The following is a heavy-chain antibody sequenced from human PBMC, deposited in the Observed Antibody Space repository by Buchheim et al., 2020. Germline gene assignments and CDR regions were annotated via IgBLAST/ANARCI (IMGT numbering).Heavy chain of an antibody. CDR1: GGSFSGYY. J-gene: IGHJ4*02. CDR3: ARGPPHYDILTGYYTGVLY. D-gene: IGHD3-9*01. V-gene: IGHV4-34*01. Sequence: QVQLQQWGAGLLKPSETLSLTCAVYGGSFSGYYWSWIRQPPGKGLEWIGEINHSGSTNYNPSLKSRVTISVDTSKKQLHLKLSSVTAADTAVYYCARGPPHYDILTGYYTGVLYWGQGTL. CDR2: INHSGST.